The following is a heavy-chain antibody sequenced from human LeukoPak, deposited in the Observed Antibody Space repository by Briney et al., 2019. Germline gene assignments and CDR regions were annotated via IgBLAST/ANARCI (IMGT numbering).Heavy chain of an antibody. D-gene: IGHD4-23*01. CDR1: GFTFSSYE. CDR3: ARDYGGSSPFDY. Sequence: GGSLTLSCAASGFTFSSYEMHWVRQAPGKGLEWVSYISSSGSTIYYADSVKGRFTISRDNAKNSLYLQMNSLRAEDTAVYYCARDYGGSSPFDYWGQGTLVTVSS. V-gene: IGHV3-48*03. J-gene: IGHJ4*02. CDR2: ISSSGSTI.